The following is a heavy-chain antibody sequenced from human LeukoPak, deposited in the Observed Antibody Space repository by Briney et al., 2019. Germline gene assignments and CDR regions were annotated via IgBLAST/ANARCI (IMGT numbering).Heavy chain of an antibody. V-gene: IGHV3-23*01. D-gene: IGHD5-12*01. CDR3: ATDPQYSGYGRPDY. CDR1: GSTFSSYA. CDR2: ISGSGFGT. J-gene: IGHJ4*02. Sequence: GGSLRLSCVASGSTFSSYAMSWVRQAPVKGLEWVSAISGSGFGTYYADSVKGRFIISRDNSKNTLYLQMDSLRGEDTALYYCATDPQYSGYGRPDYWGQGTLVTVST.